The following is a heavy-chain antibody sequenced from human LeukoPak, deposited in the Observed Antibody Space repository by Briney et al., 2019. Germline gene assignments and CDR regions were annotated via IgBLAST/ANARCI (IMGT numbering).Heavy chain of an antibody. CDR3: ARGMDSRGWYLRY. J-gene: IGHJ4*02. D-gene: IGHD6-19*01. CDR1: GLTFSSYW. V-gene: IGHV3-74*01. Sequence: PGGSLRLSCAASGLTFSSYWMHWVRQAPGKGLVWVSRINSDGSSTSYADSVKGRFTISRDNAKNTLYLQMNSLRAEDTAVYYCARGMDSRGWYLRYWGQGTLVIVSS. CDR2: INSDGSST.